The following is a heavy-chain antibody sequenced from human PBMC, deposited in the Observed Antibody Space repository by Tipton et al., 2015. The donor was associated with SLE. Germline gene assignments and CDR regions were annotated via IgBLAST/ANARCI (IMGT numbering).Heavy chain of an antibody. CDR3: TRASVVAAQGDWFAP. Sequence: GSLRLSCAASGFTFSSYWMHWVRQSPGKGLVWVSRINTDGSAATYVDSVEGRFTISRDNAKNTLFLQMSSLRAEDTAVYYCTRASVVAAQGDWFAPWGQGTLVTVSS. V-gene: IGHV3-74*01. D-gene: IGHD2-15*01. CDR2: INTDGSAA. CDR1: GFTFSSYW. J-gene: IGHJ5*02.